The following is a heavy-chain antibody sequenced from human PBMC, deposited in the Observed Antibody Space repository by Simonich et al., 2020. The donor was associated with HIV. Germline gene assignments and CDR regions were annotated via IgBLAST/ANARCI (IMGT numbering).Heavy chain of an antibody. CDR1: GFTFSSYA. V-gene: IGHV3-30*07. CDR2: ISCDGSNK. CDR3: ASGGSISSVWADDY. D-gene: IGHD3-16*01. J-gene: IGHJ4*02. Sequence: QVQLVESGGGVVQPGRSLRLSCAASGFTFSSYAMHWVRQAPGKGLEWVAVISCDGSNKYYADSVKGRFTISRDNSKNTLYLQMNSLRAEDTAVYYCASGGSISSVWADDYWGQGTLVTVSS.